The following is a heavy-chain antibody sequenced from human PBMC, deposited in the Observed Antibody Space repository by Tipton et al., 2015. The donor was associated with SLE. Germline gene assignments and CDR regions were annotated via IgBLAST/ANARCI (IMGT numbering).Heavy chain of an antibody. CDR3: VLRPDNEGVGRGY. V-gene: IGHV3-15*01. CDR1: GFTFSNVW. Sequence: GSLRLSCAASGFTFSNVWMSWVRQAPGKGLEWVGLIKTMSGGGTIDYAAPVKGRFTISRDISRDILYLQMNSLRGEDTALYYCVLRPDNEGVGRGYWGQGILVTVSS. D-gene: IGHD2/OR15-2a*01. J-gene: IGHJ4*02. CDR2: IKTMSGGGTI.